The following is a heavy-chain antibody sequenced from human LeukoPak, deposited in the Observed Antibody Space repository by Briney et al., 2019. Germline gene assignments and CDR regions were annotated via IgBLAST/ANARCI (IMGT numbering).Heavy chain of an antibody. CDR1: GYSFTTYW. CDR2: IYPGGSDT. V-gene: IGHV5-51*01. J-gene: IGHJ4*02. CDR3: ARRSYSGKIYFDY. D-gene: IGHD1-26*01. Sequence: GESLKISCQGSGYSFTTYWIGWVRRMPGKGLEWMGIIYPGGSDTRYSPSFQGQVTISADKSISTAYLQWSSLKASDTAMYYCARRSYSGKIYFDYWGQGTLVTVSS.